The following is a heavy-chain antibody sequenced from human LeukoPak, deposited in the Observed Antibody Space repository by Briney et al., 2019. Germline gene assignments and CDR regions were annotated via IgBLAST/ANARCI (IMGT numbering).Heavy chain of an antibody. Sequence: SETLSLTCTVSGVSISSGGYYWSWIRQPPGKGLEWIGYIYHSGSTYYNPSLKSRVTISVDRSKNQFSLKLSSVTAADTAVYYCARDGYSSGLWGQGTLVTVSS. V-gene: IGHV4-30-2*01. J-gene: IGHJ4*02. D-gene: IGHD6-19*01. CDR1: GVSISSGGYY. CDR2: IYHSGST. CDR3: ARDGYSSGL.